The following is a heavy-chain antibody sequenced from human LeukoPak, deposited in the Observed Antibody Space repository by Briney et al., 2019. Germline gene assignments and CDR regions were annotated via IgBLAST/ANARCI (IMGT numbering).Heavy chain of an antibody. CDR3: ARVWGYCSGGSCYYYYYGMDV. J-gene: IGHJ6*02. D-gene: IGHD2-15*01. CDR1: GGTFGSYA. V-gene: IGHV1-69*13. Sequence: ASVKVSCKASGGTFGSYAISWVRQAPGQGLEWMGGIIPIFGTANYAQKFQGRVTITADESTSTAYMELSSLRSEDTAVYYCARVWGYCSGGSCYYYYYGMDVWGQGTTVTVSS. CDR2: IIPIFGTA.